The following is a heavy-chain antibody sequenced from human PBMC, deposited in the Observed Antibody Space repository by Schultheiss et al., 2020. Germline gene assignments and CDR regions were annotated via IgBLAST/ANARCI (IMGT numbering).Heavy chain of an antibody. CDR1: GGSTSSGGYY. V-gene: IGHV4-61*05. J-gene: IGHJ6*03. CDR2: IYYSGST. Sequence: SQTLSLTCTVSGGSTSSGGYYWGWIRQPPGKGLEWIGYIYYSGSTNYNPSLKSRVTISVDKSKNQFSLKLSSVTAADTAVYYCASEWYYYMDVWGKGTTVTVSS. CDR3: ASEWYYYMDV. D-gene: IGHD3-3*01.